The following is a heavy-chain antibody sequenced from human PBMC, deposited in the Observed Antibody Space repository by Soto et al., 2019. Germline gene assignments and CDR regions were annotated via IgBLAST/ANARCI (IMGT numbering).Heavy chain of an antibody. D-gene: IGHD2-15*01. V-gene: IGHV3-23*01. CDR1: GFTFSSYA. CDR2: ISGSGGST. CDR3: AKREGYCSGGSCYSGRPFDY. Sequence: EVQLLESGGGLVQPGGSLRLSCAASGFTFSSYAMSWVRQAPGKGLEWVSAISGSGGSTYYADSVKGRFTISRDNSKNTLYRQMNSLRAEDTAVYYCAKREGYCSGGSCYSGRPFDYWGQGTLVTVSS. J-gene: IGHJ4*02.